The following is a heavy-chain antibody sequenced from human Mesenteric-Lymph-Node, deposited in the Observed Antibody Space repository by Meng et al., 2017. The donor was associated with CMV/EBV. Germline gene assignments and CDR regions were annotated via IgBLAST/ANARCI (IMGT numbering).Heavy chain of an antibody. CDR2: IYYSGST. J-gene: IGHJ3*02. CDR1: GGSISSGDYY. Sequence: LRLSCSVSGGSISSGDYYWSWIRQPPGKGLEWIGYIYYSGSTYYSPSLKSRLTMSVDTSKNQFSLRLSSVTAADTAVYYCASRYCSSINCHDAFDIWGQGTMVTVSS. CDR3: ASRYCSSINCHDAFDI. D-gene: IGHD2-2*01. V-gene: IGHV4-30-4*08.